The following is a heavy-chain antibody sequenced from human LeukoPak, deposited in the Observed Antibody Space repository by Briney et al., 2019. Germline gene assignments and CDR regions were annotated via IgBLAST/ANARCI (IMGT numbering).Heavy chain of an antibody. CDR3: ARGAAVRGFDY. J-gene: IGHJ4*02. Sequence: SETLSLACAVYGGSFSGYYWSWIRQPPGKGLEWIGEINHSGSTNYNPSLKSRVTISVDTSKNQFSLKLSSVTAADTAVYYCARGAAVRGFDYWGQGTLVTVSS. CDR1: GGSFSGYY. V-gene: IGHV4-34*01. CDR2: INHSGST. D-gene: IGHD6-13*01.